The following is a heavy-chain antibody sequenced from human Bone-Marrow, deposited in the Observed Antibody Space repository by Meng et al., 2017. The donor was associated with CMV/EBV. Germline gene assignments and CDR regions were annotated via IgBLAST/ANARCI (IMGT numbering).Heavy chain of an antibody. Sequence: GSLKISCAASGFTFSNAWMSWVRQAPGKGLEWVGRIKSKTDGGTTDYAAPVKGRFTISRDDSKNTLYLQMNSLKTEDTAVYYCTTDFLDCSSTSCMDYWGQGTLVTVSS. J-gene: IGHJ4*02. CDR3: TTDFLDCSSTSCMDY. V-gene: IGHV3-15*01. CDR1: GFTFSNAW. D-gene: IGHD2-2*01. CDR2: IKSKTDGGTT.